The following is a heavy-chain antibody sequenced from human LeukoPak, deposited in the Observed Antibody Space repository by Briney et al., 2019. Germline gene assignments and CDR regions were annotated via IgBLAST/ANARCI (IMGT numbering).Heavy chain of an antibody. D-gene: IGHD3-10*01. CDR2: INHSGST. V-gene: IGHV4-39*07. CDR1: GGSISSSSYY. CDR3: ARGYYYDDY. Sequence: SETLSLTCTVSGGSISSSSYYWGWIRQPPGKGLEWIGEINHSGSTNYNPSLKSRVTISVDTSKNQFSLKLSSVTAADTAVYYCARGYYYDDYWGQGTLVTVSS. J-gene: IGHJ4*02.